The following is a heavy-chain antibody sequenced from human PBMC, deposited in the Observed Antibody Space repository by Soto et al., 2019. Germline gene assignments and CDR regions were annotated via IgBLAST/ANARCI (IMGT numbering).Heavy chain of an antibody. D-gene: IGHD6-13*01. J-gene: IGHJ4*02. CDR3: ARDAGIAAAGLAFDY. V-gene: IGHV1-18*01. Sequence: QVQLVQSGAEVKKPGASVKVSCKASGYTFTSYGISWVRQAPGQGLEWMGWISAYNGNTNYAQKLQGRVTMTTDPSTSPAYMELRRLRSDDTAVYYCARDAGIAAAGLAFDYWGQGTLVTVSS. CDR2: ISAYNGNT. CDR1: GYTFTSYG.